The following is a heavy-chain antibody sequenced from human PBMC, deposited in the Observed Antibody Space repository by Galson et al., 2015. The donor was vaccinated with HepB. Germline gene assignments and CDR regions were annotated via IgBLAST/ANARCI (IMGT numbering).Heavy chain of an antibody. CDR3: AKASGMAAFGRGYYFDY. V-gene: IGHV3-30*18. CDR1: GFTFSNYG. D-gene: IGHD1-26*01. Sequence: SLRLSCAASGFTFSNYGIHWVRQAPGKGLEWVAVTSYDGRNTYYGDSVKGRFTTSRDNSKNTVYLQMDSLRVEDTAVYYCAKASGMAAFGRGYYFDYWGQGTLVTVSS. J-gene: IGHJ4*02. CDR2: TSYDGRNT.